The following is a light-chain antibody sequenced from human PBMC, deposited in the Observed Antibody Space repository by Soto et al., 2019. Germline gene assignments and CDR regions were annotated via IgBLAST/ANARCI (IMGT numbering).Light chain of an antibody. Sequence: ESQMTQSPSYLSASGGARVTITCRASQGIGNDLNWYQQKPGKAPKLLMYDASSLQSGVPSRFSCSGSGTEFILTICSLQPEDFVPYYCPHYTSYLVTSGGGTKVEIK. J-gene: IGKJ4*01. V-gene: IGKV1-17*01. CDR2: DAS. CDR3: PHYTSYLVT. CDR1: QGIGND.